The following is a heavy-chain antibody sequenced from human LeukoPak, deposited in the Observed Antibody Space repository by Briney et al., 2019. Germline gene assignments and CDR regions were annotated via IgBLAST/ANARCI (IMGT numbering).Heavy chain of an antibody. J-gene: IGHJ5*02. CDR3: ASLTGLGYCSGGSCYGPDYNWFDP. D-gene: IGHD2-15*01. V-gene: IGHV3-21*01. CDR1: GFTFSSYS. CDR2: ISSSSSYI. Sequence: GGSLRLSCAASGFTFSSYSMNWVRQAPGKGLEWVSSISSSSSYIYNADSVKGRFTISRDNAKNSLYLQMNSLRAEDTAVYYCASLTGLGYCSGGSCYGPDYNWFDPWGQGTLVTVSS.